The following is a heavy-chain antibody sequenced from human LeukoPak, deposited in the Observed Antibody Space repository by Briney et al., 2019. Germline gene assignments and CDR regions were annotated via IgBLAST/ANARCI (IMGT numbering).Heavy chain of an antibody. CDR2: ISYDGSNK. J-gene: IGHJ3*02. V-gene: IGHV3-30-3*01. CDR1: GFTFSSYA. D-gene: IGHD6-19*01. Sequence: PGRSLRLSCAASGFTFSSYAMHWVRQAPGKGLEWVAVISYDGSNKYYADSVKGQFTISRDNSKNTLYLQMNSLRAEDTAVYYCARGSPARAFDIWGQGTMVTVSS. CDR3: ARGSPARAFDI.